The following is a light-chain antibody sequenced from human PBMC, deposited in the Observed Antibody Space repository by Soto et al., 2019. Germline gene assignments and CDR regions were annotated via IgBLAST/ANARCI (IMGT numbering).Light chain of an antibody. CDR1: SSDVGGYNY. CDR3: SSFVASNNLL. Sequence: QSVLTQPPSASGSPGQSVTISCTGTSSDVGGYNYVSWYQQHPGKAPKLMIYEVSKRPSGVPDRFSGSKSGNTASLTVSGRQVEEEADYYCSSFVASNNLLVGGGTKLTVL. J-gene: IGLJ2*01. V-gene: IGLV2-8*01. CDR2: EVS.